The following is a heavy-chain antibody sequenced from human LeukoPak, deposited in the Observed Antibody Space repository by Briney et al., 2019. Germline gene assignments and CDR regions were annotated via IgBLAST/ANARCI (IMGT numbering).Heavy chain of an antibody. Sequence: SETLSLTCAVSGGSISSSNWWSWVRQPPGKGLEWIGEIYHSGSTNYNPSLKSRVTISVDKSKNQFSLKLSSVTAADTAVYYCARTSGLFKSYDYVWGPRDWFDPWGQGTLVTVSS. CDR1: GGSISSSNW. J-gene: IGHJ5*02. CDR3: ARTSGLFKSYDYVWGPRDWFDP. D-gene: IGHD3-16*01. V-gene: IGHV4-4*02. CDR2: IYHSGST.